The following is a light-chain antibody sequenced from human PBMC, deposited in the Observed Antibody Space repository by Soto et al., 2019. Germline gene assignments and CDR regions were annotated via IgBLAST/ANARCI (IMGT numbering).Light chain of an antibody. CDR1: QSVHTY. CDR3: QQRSNWPPYT. J-gene: IGKJ2*01. V-gene: IGKV3-11*01. CDR2: DAS. Sequence: ETVLTQSPATLSLSPGERATLSCRASQSVHTYLAWYHQKAGQAPRLLIYDASNRATGIPARFSGSGSGTYFTLTISSLEPEDCAVDYWQQRSNWPPYTFGQGTKLEIK.